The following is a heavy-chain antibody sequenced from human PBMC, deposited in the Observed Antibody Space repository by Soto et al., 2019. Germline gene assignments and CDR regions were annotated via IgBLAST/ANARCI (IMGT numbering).Heavy chain of an antibody. J-gene: IGHJ4*02. D-gene: IGHD3-16*02. CDR1: GGSISSGGYY. CDR3: ARGDMITFGGVIAFYFDY. CDR2: IYYSGST. Sequence: SETPSLTCTVSGGSISSGGYYWSWIRQHPGKGLEWIGYIYYSGSTYYNPSLKSRVTISVDTSKNQFSLKLSSVTAADTAVYYCARGDMITFGGVIAFYFDYWGQGTLVTVSS. V-gene: IGHV4-31*03.